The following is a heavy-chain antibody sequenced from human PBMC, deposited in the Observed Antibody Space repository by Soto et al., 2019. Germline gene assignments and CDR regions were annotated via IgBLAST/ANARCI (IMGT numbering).Heavy chain of an antibody. D-gene: IGHD2-2*02. J-gene: IGHJ6*02. CDR3: AKERQRCIETNCYTWATGGADV. Sequence: EVQLVETGGGLIQPGGSLRLSCAASGFTVSSNYMSWVRQAPGKGLEWVSVIYSGGSTYYADSVRGRFTISRDNSKKSLYLQLNSVSAEDTALYYCAKERQRCIETNCYTWATGGADVWGQGTKVTVSS. CDR1: GFTVSSNY. CDR2: IYSGGST. V-gene: IGHV3-53*05.